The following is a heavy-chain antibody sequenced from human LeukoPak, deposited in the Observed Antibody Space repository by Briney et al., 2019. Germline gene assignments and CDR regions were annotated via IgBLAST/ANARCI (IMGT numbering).Heavy chain of an antibody. V-gene: IGHV3-23*01. J-gene: IGHJ4*02. CDR1: GFTFSSYA. CDR3: ARDGGGGGDCYYDY. CDR2: ISGSGSST. Sequence: GGSLRLSCAASGFTFSSYAMSWVRQAPGKGLEWVSAISGSGSSTYYADSVKGRFTISRDNSKNSLYLQMNSLRAEDTAVYYCARDGGGGGDCYYDYWGQGTLVTVSS. D-gene: IGHD2-21*02.